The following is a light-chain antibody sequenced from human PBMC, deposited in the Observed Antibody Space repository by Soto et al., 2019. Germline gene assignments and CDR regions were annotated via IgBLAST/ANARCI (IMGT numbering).Light chain of an antibody. J-gene: IGKJ4*01. CDR2: KAS. Sequence: DIQLTQSPATLSSSVGDSVTITCRASQSISPWLAWYQQKPGKAPTLLIYKASSLEGGIPSRFSGSGSGTDFNIPISSRQPDDFATYYYQQYNTYPLSCGGGTTVEIK. V-gene: IGKV1-5*03. CDR3: QQYNTYPLS. CDR1: QSISPW.